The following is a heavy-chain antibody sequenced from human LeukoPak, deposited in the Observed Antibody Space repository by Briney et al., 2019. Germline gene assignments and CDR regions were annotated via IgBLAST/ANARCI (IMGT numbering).Heavy chain of an antibody. CDR3: ARVDYADYAPNFDY. J-gene: IGHJ4*02. CDR2: IKQDGSEK. D-gene: IGHD4-17*01. V-gene: IGHV3-7*02. CDR1: GFTFSSYW. Sequence: GGSLRLSCAASGFTFSSYWMSWVRQAPGKGLEWVANIKQDGSEKYYVDSVKGRFTISRDNAKNSLYLQMNSLRAEDTAVYYCARVDYADYAPNFDYWGQGTLVTVSS.